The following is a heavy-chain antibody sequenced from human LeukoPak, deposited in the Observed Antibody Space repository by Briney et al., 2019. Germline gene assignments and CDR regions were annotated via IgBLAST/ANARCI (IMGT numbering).Heavy chain of an antibody. CDR1: GGSISSYY. CDR3: ARAASFTIFRVVKDYYYYGMDV. J-gene: IGHJ6*02. V-gene: IGHV4-59*01. Sequence: SETLSLTCAVSGGSISSYYWSWIRQPPGKGLEWSGYIYYSGSTNYNPSLKSRVTISVDTSKNQFSLQLSSVTAADTAVYYCARAASFTIFRVVKDYYYYGMDVWGQGTTVTVSS. CDR2: IYYSGST. D-gene: IGHD3-3*01.